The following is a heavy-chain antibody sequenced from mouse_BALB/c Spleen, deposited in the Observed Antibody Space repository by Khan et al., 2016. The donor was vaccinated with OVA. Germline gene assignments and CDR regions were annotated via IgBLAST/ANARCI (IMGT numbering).Heavy chain of an antibody. Sequence: EVELVESGGGLVKPGGSLKLSCAVSGFTFSNYAMSWVRQTPEKRLAWVATISSGGSYTYYPDSVQGRFTISRDNAKNTLYLQRSSLRSEDTAIYNCARELFTTVVATPFAYWGQGTLVTVSA. D-gene: IGHD1-1*01. CDR3: ARELFTTVVATPFAY. J-gene: IGHJ3*01. CDR2: ISSGGSYT. V-gene: IGHV5-9-3*01. CDR1: GFTFSNYA.